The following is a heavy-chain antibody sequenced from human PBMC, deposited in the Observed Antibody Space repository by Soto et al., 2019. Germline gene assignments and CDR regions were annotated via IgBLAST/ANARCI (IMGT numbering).Heavy chain of an antibody. CDR1: GGSISSYY. CDR2: INHSGST. V-gene: IGHV4-34*01. CDR3: ARGRRYCTNGVCGSPYDY. D-gene: IGHD2-8*01. J-gene: IGHJ4*02. Sequence: SETLSLTCAVSGGSISSYYWSWIRQPPGKGLEWIGEINHSGSTNYNPSLKSRVTMSVDTSKNQFSLKLSSVTAADTAVYYCARGRRYCTNGVCGSPYDYWGQGTLVTVSS.